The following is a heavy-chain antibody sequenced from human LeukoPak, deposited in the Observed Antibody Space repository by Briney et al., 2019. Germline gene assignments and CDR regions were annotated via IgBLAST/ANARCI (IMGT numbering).Heavy chain of an antibody. D-gene: IGHD1-26*01. J-gene: IGHJ5*02. Sequence: ASETLSLTCTVSGGSISSYYWSWIRQPAGQGLEWIGRIYTSGSTNYNPSLKSRVTMSVDTSKNQFSLKLSSVTAADTAVYYCARDGTFNWFDPWGQGTLVTVSS. CDR3: ARDGTFNWFDP. V-gene: IGHV4-4*07. CDR2: IYTSGST. CDR1: GGSISSYY.